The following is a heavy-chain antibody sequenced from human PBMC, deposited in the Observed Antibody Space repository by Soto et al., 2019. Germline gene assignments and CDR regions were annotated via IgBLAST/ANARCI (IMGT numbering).Heavy chain of an antibody. CDR3: ARSIVVVTALDY. CDR2: INAGNGNT. V-gene: IGHV1-3*01. Sequence: SVKVSCKASGYTFTSYAMHWVRQAPGQRLEWMGWINAGNGNTKYSQKFQGRVTITRDTSASTAYMELSSLRSEDTAVYYCARSIVVVTALDYWGQGTLVTVSS. J-gene: IGHJ4*02. CDR1: GYTFTSYA. D-gene: IGHD2-21*02.